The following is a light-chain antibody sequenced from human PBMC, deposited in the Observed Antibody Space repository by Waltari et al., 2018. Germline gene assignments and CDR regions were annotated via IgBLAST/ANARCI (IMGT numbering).Light chain of an antibody. CDR2: WAS. CDR3: QQYHSPPQT. Sequence: DIVMTPSPDSLAVSLGERATIYCKSSQSVLYTTNYKNCLAWYQQKQGQPPKLLIYWASSRESGVPDRFSSSGSGTNFTLTISSLQAEDVAVYYCQQYHSPPQTFGGGTKVEIK. V-gene: IGKV4-1*01. J-gene: IGKJ4*01. CDR1: QSVLYTTNYKNC.